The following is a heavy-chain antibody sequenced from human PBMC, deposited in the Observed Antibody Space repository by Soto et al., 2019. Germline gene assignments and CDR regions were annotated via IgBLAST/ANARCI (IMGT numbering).Heavy chain of an antibody. D-gene: IGHD6-19*01. CDR1: GFTFSSYS. V-gene: IGHV3-48*02. CDR3: ARESPEGKQWLVYYYYGMDV. CDR2: ISSSSSTI. J-gene: IGHJ6*02. Sequence: PGGSLRLSCAASGFTFSSYSMNWVRQAPGKGLEWVSYISSSSSTIYYADSVKGRFTISRDNAKNSLYLQMNSLRDEDTAVYYCARESPEGKQWLVYYYYGMDVWGQGTTVTVSS.